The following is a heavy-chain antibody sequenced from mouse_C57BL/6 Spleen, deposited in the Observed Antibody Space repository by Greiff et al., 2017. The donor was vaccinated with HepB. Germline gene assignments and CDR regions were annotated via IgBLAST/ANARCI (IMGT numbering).Heavy chain of an antibody. CDR3: ARDNYYGYDDYAMDY. CDR2: INYDGSST. J-gene: IGHJ4*01. V-gene: IGHV5-16*01. CDR1: GFTFSDYY. D-gene: IGHD2-2*01. Sequence: EVMLVESEGGLVQPGSSMKLSCTASGFTFSDYYMAWVRQVPEKGLEWVANINYDGSSTYYLDSLKSRFIIARDNAKNILYLQMSSLKSEDTATYYCARDNYYGYDDYAMDYWGQGTSVTVSS.